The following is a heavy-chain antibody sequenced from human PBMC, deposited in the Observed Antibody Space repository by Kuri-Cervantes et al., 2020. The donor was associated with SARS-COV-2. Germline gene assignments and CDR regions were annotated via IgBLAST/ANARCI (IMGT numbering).Heavy chain of an antibody. Sequence: GGSLRLSCEVSGFLFSASAIHWVRQGSGKGLEWVGRVRGKANNYATAYAASVKGRFTISRDDSKNMAYLQMNSLKTEDTAVYYCASNLSGHPEYDYWGQGTLVTVSS. CDR1: GFLFSASA. D-gene: IGHD2-15*01. J-gene: IGHJ4*02. V-gene: IGHV3-73*01. CDR2: VRGKANNYAT. CDR3: ASNLSGHPEYDY.